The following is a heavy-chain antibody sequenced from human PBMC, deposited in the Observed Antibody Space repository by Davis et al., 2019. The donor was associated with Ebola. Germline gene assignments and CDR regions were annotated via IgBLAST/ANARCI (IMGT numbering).Heavy chain of an antibody. CDR1: GFTFSDYY. J-gene: IGHJ6*02. D-gene: IGHD2-2*02. V-gene: IGHV3-11*01. CDR3: ARHHGYCSSTSCYMHYYYGMDV. Sequence: GGSLRLSCAASGFTFSDYYMSWIRQAPGKGLEWVSYISSSGSTIYYADSVKGRFTISRDNAKNSLYLQMNSLRAEDTAVYYCARHHGYCSSTSCYMHYYYGMDVWGQGTTVTVSS. CDR2: ISSSGSTI.